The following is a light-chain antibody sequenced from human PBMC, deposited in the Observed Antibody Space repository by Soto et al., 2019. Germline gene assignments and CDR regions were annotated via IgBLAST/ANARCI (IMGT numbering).Light chain of an antibody. V-gene: IGLV4-69*01. CDR1: SGHSSYA. CDR3: QTWGTDIVV. CDR2: LNSDGSH. Sequence: QSVLTQSPSASASLGASVKLTCTLSSGHSSYAIAWHQQQPEKGPRYLMKLNSDGSHSKGDGIPDRFSGSSSGAARYLTISSLQSEDEADYYCQTWGTDIVVFGGGTKLTVL. J-gene: IGLJ2*01.